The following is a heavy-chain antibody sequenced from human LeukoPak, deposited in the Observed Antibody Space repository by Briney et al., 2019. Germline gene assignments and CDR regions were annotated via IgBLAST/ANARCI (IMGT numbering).Heavy chain of an antibody. D-gene: IGHD6-19*01. J-gene: IGHJ4*02. Sequence: ASVKVSCKASGYTFTGYYIHWVRQAPGQGLEWMGWINPNSGGTNYAQKFQGRVTMTRDTSISTAYMELSRLRSDDTAVYYCARDWDIAVAFFDCCGQGTLVTVSS. CDR1: GYTFTGYY. V-gene: IGHV1-2*02. CDR3: ARDWDIAVAFFDC. CDR2: INPNSGGT.